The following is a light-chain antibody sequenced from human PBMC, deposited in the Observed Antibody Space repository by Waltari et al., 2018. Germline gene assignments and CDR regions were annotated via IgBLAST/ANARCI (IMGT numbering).Light chain of an antibody. J-gene: IGKJ3*01. CDR3: QQLNSYPFT. CDR1: QGISSF. V-gene: IGKV1-9*01. Sequence: DIQLTQSPSFLSASVGDRVTINCRASQGISSFLVWYQQKPGKAPKLLIYDASTLQTGVPSRFSGSASGTEFTLTISSLQPEDFATYYCQQLNSYPFTFGPGTKVDIE. CDR2: DAS.